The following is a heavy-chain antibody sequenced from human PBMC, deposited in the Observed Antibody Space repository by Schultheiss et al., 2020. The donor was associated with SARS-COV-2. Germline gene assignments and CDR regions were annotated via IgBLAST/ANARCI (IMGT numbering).Heavy chain of an antibody. J-gene: IGHJ4*02. CDR1: GFTFDDYG. Sequence: GGSLRLSCAASGFTFDDYGMHWVRQAPGKGLEWVAVIWYDGSNKYYADSVKGRFTISRDNSKNTLYLQMNSLRAEDTAVYYCARGDFRGYSYGPFDYWGQGTLVTVSS. V-gene: IGHV3-33*08. CDR3: ARGDFRGYSYGPFDY. D-gene: IGHD5-18*01. CDR2: IWYDGSNK.